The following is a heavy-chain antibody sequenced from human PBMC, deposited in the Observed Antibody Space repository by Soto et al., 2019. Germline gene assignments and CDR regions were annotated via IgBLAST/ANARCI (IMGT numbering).Heavy chain of an antibody. CDR3: ARDQSTAMVLFAY. D-gene: IGHD5-18*01. V-gene: IGHV4-30-4*01. CDR2: IYYGGST. Sequence: PSETLSLTCTVSGGSISSGDYYWSWIRQPPGKGLEWIGYIYYGGSTYYNPSLKSRVTISVDTSKNQFSLKLSSVTAADTAVYYCARDQSTAMVLFAYWGQRTLVTVSS. J-gene: IGHJ4*02. CDR1: GGSISSGDYY.